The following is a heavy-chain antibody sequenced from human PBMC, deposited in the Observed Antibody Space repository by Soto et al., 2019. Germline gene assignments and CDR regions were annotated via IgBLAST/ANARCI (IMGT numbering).Heavy chain of an antibody. CDR1: GGSISSGGYY. Sequence: SETLSLTCTVSGGSISSGGYYWSWIRQPPGKGLEWIGYIYYTGSTYYNPSLKSRVSVSVDTSKNQFSLKLSSVTAADTAVYYCASSRRGNYYESSAPFDYWGQGTLVTVS. V-gene: IGHV4-30-4*08. CDR3: ASSRRGNYYESSAPFDY. D-gene: IGHD3-22*01. CDR2: IYYTGST. J-gene: IGHJ4*02.